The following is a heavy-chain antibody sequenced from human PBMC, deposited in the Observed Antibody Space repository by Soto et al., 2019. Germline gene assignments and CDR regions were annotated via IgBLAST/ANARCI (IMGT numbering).Heavy chain of an antibody. CDR3: ARMATFGSLNWFDP. Sequence: ASVKVSCKASGYSFTNNDVSWVRQATGQGLEWMGWMNPGSGDTGYAQKFQGRVTMTRDISIATAYMELSGLRSDDTAIYYCARMATFGSLNWFDPWGQGTLVTVSS. J-gene: IGHJ5*02. V-gene: IGHV1-8*01. CDR1: GYSFTNND. CDR2: MNPGSGDT. D-gene: IGHD3-10*01.